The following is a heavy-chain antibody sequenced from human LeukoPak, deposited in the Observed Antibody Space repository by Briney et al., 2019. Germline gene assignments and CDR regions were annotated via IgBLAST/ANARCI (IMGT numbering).Heavy chain of an antibody. CDR3: AKDPGQLGYFDY. V-gene: IGHV3-23*01. Sequence: GGSLRLSCAASGFTVSSNYMSWVRQAPGKGLEWVSAISGSGGSTYYADSVKGRFTISRDNSKNTLYLQMNSLRAEDTAVYYCAKDPGQLGYFDYWGQGTLVTVSS. J-gene: IGHJ4*02. D-gene: IGHD6-6*01. CDR2: ISGSGGST. CDR1: GFTVSSNY.